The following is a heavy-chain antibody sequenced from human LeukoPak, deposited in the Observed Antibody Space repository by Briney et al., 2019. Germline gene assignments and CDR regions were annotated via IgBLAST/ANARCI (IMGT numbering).Heavy chain of an antibody. V-gene: IGHV4-34*01. CDR1: GTSFSDYY. D-gene: IGHD5-18*01. J-gene: IGHJ4*02. Sequence: SETLSLTCTVFGTSFSDYYWNWIRQPPGKGLEWIGEIHPSGSTSYNPALQSRVTMSVDTSKNQFSLKLNSVTAADTAVYYCARGPDTAKQGYWGQGTLVTVSS. CDR2: IHPSGST. CDR3: ARGPDTAKQGY.